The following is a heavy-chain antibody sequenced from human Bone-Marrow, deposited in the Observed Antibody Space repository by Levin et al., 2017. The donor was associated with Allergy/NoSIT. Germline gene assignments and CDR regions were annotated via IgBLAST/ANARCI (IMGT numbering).Heavy chain of an antibody. D-gene: IGHD4-17*01. V-gene: IGHV3-48*03. CDR1: TFMFRNYD. CDR3: ARGVLRSPDY. CDR2: ISGSGSDV. J-gene: IGHJ4*02. Sequence: SGESLKISCAASTFMFRNYDMNWVRQAPGKGLEWRSYISGSGSDVYYADSVKGRFPISRDNAKGFLFLQMNSLRGEDTAIYYCARGVLRSPDYWGQGTLVTVSS.